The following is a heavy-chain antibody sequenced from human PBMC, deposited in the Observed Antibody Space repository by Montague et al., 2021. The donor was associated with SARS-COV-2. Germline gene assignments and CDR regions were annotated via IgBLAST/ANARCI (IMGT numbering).Heavy chain of an antibody. Sequence: SETLSLTCTVSGASISNYYWSWIRQPPGKGLEWIGFIYNNGITNYNPSLKSRVTMSLDTSKNQFSLKLRSVTAADTAVYYCARGFFCMGALDIWGQGTMVTVSS. CDR1: GASISNYY. V-gene: IGHV4-4*07. CDR2: IYNNGIT. CDR3: ARGFFCMGALDI. J-gene: IGHJ3*02. D-gene: IGHD2-8*01.